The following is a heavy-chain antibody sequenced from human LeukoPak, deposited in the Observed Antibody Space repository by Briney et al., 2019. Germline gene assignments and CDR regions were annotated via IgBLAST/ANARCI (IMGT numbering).Heavy chain of an antibody. D-gene: IGHD4-17*01. V-gene: IGHV3-21*01. CDR2: ISSSSSYI. Sequence: GGSLRLSCAASGFTFSSYSMNWVRQAPGKGLEWVSSISSSSSYIYYADSVKGRFTISRDNARNSLYLQMNSLRAEDTAVYYCARGLRSRPPDYWGQGTLVTVSS. CDR1: GFTFSSYS. J-gene: IGHJ4*02. CDR3: ARGLRSRPPDY.